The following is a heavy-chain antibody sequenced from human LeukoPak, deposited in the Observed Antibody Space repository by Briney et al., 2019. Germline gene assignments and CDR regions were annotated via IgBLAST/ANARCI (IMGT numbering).Heavy chain of an antibody. CDR1: GFTFTSYA. D-gene: IGHD6-13*01. CDR2: ISGSGANT. V-gene: IGHV3-23*01. CDR3: AKGRDSSSRTGFDY. J-gene: IGHJ4*02. Sequence: GGSLRLSCAASGFTFTSYAMSWVRQAPGKGLEWVSAISGSGANTYYADSVKGRLTISRDNSKDTLYLEMNSLRAEDTAAYYCAKGRDSSSRTGFDYWGQGTLVPVSS.